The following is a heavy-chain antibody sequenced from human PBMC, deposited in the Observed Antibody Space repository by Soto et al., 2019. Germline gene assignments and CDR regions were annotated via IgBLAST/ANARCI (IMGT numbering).Heavy chain of an antibody. V-gene: IGHV1-46*01. CDR3: ARTTYMHNVLLWFGDPSYFDY. CDR1: GYTFTSYY. D-gene: IGHD3-10*01. Sequence: GASVKVSCKASGYTFTSYYMHWVRQAPGQGLEWMGIINPSGGSTSYAQKFQGRVTMTRDTSTSTVYMELSSLRSEDTAVYYCARTTYMHNVLLWFGDPSYFDYWGQGXLVTVYS. J-gene: IGHJ4*02. CDR2: INPSGGST.